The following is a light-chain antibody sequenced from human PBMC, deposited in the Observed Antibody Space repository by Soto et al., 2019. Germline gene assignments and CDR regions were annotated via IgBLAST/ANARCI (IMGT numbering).Light chain of an antibody. CDR3: NSYTSSSTYV. V-gene: IGLV2-14*03. CDR1: SSDVGGFNY. CDR2: DVT. Sequence: CALTQPASVSGSPGQSITISCTGTSSDVGGFNYVSWYQQHPGKAPKLMIYDVTNRPSGVSYRFSGSKSGNTASLTISGLQAADEADYYCNSYTSSSTYVFGTGTKLTVL. J-gene: IGLJ1*01.